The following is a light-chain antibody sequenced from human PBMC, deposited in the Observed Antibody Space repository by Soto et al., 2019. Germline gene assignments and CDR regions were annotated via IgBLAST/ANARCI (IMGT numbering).Light chain of an antibody. CDR2: GAS. Sequence: EIVLTQSPGTLSLSPGERATLSCMASPSVSSSYVAWYQQKRGQAPRLLIYGASSRATGIPDRFSGSVSGTDFTLTISRLEPEDFAVYYCQQYGSSLSTFGQGTRLESK. J-gene: IGKJ5*01. CDR1: PSVSSSY. CDR3: QQYGSSLST. V-gene: IGKV3-20*01.